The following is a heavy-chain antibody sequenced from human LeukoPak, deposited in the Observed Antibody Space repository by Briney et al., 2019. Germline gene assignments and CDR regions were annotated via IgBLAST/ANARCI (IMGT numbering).Heavy chain of an antibody. D-gene: IGHD3-10*01. CDR2: ISSSSSYI. Sequence: AGGSLRLSCAASGFTFSSYWMNWVRQAPGKGLEWVSSISSSSSYIYYADSVKGRFTISRDNARNSLYLQMNSLRVEDTAVYYCAKEWVSMVRGVTFSGYYYYGMDVWGQGTTVTVSS. J-gene: IGHJ6*02. V-gene: IGHV3-21*04. CDR1: GFTFSSYW. CDR3: AKEWVSMVRGVTFSGYYYYGMDV.